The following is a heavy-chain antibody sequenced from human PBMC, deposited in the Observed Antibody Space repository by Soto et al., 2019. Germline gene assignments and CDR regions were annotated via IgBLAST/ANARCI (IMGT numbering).Heavy chain of an antibody. V-gene: IGHV3-7*01. J-gene: IGHJ1*01. CDR3: ARGSGTVQH. CDR2: VKQDGGEK. D-gene: IGHD2-8*02. Sequence: EVQLVESGGGLVQPGGSLRLSCAASGFIFSTYEMSWVRQAPGKGLEWVAYVKQDGGEKYYVDSVKGRFSISRDNAKNSLYLQMNSLRADDTAIYYCARGSGTVQHWGQGTLFTVSS. CDR1: GFIFSTYE.